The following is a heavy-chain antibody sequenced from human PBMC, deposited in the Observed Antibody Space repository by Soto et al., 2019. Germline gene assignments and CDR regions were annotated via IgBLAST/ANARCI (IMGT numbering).Heavy chain of an antibody. CDR1: GFTFSSYW. D-gene: IGHD3-3*01. Sequence: GGSLRLSCAASGFTFSSYWMHWVRQAPGKGLVWVSRINSDGSSTSYVDSVKGRFTISRDNAKNTLYLQMNSLRAEDTAVYYCARDPLDDFWVMGYFDYWGQGTLVTVSS. CDR2: INSDGSST. V-gene: IGHV3-74*01. CDR3: ARDPLDDFWVMGYFDY. J-gene: IGHJ4*02.